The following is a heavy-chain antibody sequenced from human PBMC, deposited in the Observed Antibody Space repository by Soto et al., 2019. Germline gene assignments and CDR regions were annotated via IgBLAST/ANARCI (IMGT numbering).Heavy chain of an antibody. CDR2: IYSGGST. J-gene: IGHJ3*02. Sequence: GGSLRLSCAASGFTVSSNYMSWVRQAPGKGLEWVSVIYSGGSTYYADSMKGRFTISRHNSKNTLYLQMNSLRAEDTAVYYCARVWTRYDILTGYYDWGAFDIWGQGTMVTVSS. CDR3: ARVWTRYDILTGYYDWGAFDI. D-gene: IGHD3-9*01. CDR1: GFTVSSNY. V-gene: IGHV3-53*04.